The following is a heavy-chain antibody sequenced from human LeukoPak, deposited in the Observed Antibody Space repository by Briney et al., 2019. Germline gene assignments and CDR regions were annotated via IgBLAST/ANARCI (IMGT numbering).Heavy chain of an antibody. CDR2: INHGGST. CDR1: GGSFSGYY. V-gene: IGHV4-34*01. J-gene: IGHJ3*02. D-gene: IGHD5-24*01. CDR3: ARGQFSAFDI. Sequence: SETLSLTCAVYGGSFSGYYWSWIRQPPGKGLEWIGEINHGGSTNYNPSLKSRVTISVDTSKNQFPLKLSSVTAADTAVYYCARGQFSAFDIWGQGTMVIVSS.